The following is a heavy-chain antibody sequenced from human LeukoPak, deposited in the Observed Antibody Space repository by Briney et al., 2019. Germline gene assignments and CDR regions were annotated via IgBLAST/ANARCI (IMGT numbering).Heavy chain of an antibody. CDR1: GFIVSTNY. CDR3: ARVFGEPI. J-gene: IGHJ3*02. CDR2: IYSGGST. D-gene: IGHD3-10*02. Sequence: PGGSLRLSCAASGFIVSTNYMSWVRQPRGRGLEWVSVIYSGGSTYYADSVRGRFTISRDNSKNTLYLQMNSLRAEDTAVYYRARVFGEPIWGQGTMVTVSS. V-gene: IGHV3-66*01.